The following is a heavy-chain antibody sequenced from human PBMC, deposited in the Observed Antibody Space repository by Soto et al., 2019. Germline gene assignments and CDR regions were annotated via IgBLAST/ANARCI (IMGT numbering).Heavy chain of an antibody. J-gene: IGHJ4*02. V-gene: IGHV1-69*02. CDR1: GGTFSSYT. Sequence: QVQLVQSGAEVKKPGSSVEVSCKASGGTFSSYTISWVRQAPGQGLEWMGRIIPILGIANDAQKFQGRVTITADKSTSTAYMELSSLRSEDTAVYYCARGGDPYYYDSSGLVGQGYWGQGTLVTVSS. CDR2: IIPILGIA. D-gene: IGHD3-22*01. CDR3: ARGGDPYYYDSSGLVGQGY.